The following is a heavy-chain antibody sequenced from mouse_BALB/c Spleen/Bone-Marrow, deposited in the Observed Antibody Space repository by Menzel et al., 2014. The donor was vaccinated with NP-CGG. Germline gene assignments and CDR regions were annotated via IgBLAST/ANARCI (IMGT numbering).Heavy chain of an antibody. D-gene: IGHD1-1*02. Sequence: VKLMESGPGLVAPSQSPSITCTISGLSLTSYGVHWVRQPPGKGLEWLVVIWSDGSTTYNSALKSRLSISKDNSKSQVFLKMNSLQTDDTAMYYCARQKYGYAMDYWGKGTSVTVSS. CDR1: GLSLTSYG. J-gene: IGHJ4*01. CDR2: IWSDGST. CDR3: ARQKYGYAMDY. V-gene: IGHV2-6-1*01.